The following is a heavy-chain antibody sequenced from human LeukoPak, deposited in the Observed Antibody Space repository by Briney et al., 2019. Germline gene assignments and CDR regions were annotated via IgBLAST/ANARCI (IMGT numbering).Heavy chain of an antibody. CDR2: IYTSGST. J-gene: IGHJ4*02. CDR1: GYSISSGYY. V-gene: IGHV4-61*02. Sequence: SETLSLTCTVSGYSISSGYYWGWIRQPAGKGLEWIGRIYTSGSTNYNPSLKSRVTISVDTSKNQFSLKLSSVTAADTAVYYCARGAQYYDILTGYYSTALFDYWGQGTLVTVSS. D-gene: IGHD3-9*01. CDR3: ARGAQYYDILTGYYSTALFDY.